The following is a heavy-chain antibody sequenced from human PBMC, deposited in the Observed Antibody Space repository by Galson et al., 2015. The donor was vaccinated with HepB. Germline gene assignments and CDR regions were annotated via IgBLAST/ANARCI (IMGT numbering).Heavy chain of an antibody. V-gene: IGHV3-23*01. CDR3: AKDTGSGSPLPEDY. J-gene: IGHJ4*02. CDR1: GFTFSSHA. CDR2: LSSRGDST. Sequence: SLRLSCAGSGFTFSSHAMSWVRQAPGKGLEWVSGLSSRGDSTHYTASVKGRFTISRDNSKNTLYLQMNSLRAEDTAVYYCAKDTGSGSPLPEDYWGQGTVVTVSS. D-gene: IGHD3-10*01.